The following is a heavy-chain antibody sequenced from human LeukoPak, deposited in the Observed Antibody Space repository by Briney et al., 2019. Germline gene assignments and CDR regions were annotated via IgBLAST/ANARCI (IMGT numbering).Heavy chain of an antibody. CDR3: ARGGISPDIVVVPVALHDCYFDY. J-gene: IGHJ4*02. CDR2: IYYSGST. Sequence: PSETLSLTCTVSGGSISSGGYYWSWIRQHPGKGLEWIGYIYYSGSTYYNPSLKSRVTISVDTSKNQFSLKLSSVTAADTAVYYCARGGISPDIVVVPVALHDCYFDYWGQGTLVTVSS. D-gene: IGHD2-2*01. CDR1: GGSISSGGYY. V-gene: IGHV4-31*03.